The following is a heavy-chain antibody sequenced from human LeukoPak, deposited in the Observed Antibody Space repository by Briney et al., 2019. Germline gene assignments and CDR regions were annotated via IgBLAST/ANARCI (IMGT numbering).Heavy chain of an antibody. CDR3: ASSGSGSLFDY. V-gene: IGHV3-53*01. CDR1: GFTVSSNY. J-gene: IGHJ4*02. Sequence: GSLRLSCAASGFTVSSNYMSWVRQAPGKGLEWVSVIYSGGSTYYADSVKGRFTISRDNSKNTLYLQMNSLRAEDTAVYYCASSGSGSLFDYWGQGTLVTVSS. CDR2: IYSGGST. D-gene: IGHD3-10*01.